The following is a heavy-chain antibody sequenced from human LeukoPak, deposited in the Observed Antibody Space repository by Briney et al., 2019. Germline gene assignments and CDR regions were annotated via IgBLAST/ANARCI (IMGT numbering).Heavy chain of an antibody. D-gene: IGHD1-26*01. CDR2: ISSSGNTK. CDR3: ARALRPTTGTAFDI. J-gene: IGHJ3*02. CDR1: GFTFSEYY. V-gene: IGHV3-11*01. Sequence: TEGSLRLSCAVSGFTFSEYYMSWIRQAPGEGLEWLSYISSSGNTKYYAGSVKGRFTISRDNAKNSLYLQMNSLRAEDTAVYYCARALRPTTGTAFDIWGQGTMVTVSS.